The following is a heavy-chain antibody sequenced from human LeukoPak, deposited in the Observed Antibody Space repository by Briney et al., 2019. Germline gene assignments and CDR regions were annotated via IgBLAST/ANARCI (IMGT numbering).Heavy chain of an antibody. J-gene: IGHJ4*02. CDR1: DYSISNTYY. Sequence: PSETLSLTCTVSDYSISNTYYWGWIRQPPGKGLEWIGNIHHSGITNYNPSLKSRVSISIDTSKNQFSLKLTSLRAADTAVYYCAREADGYNYPAFDYWGQGTLVTVSS. D-gene: IGHD5-24*01. CDR2: IHHSGIT. CDR3: AREADGYNYPAFDY. V-gene: IGHV4-38-2*02.